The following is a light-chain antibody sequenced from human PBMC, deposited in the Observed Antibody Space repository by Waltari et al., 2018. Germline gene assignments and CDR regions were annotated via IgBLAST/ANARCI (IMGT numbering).Light chain of an antibody. CDR3: LQTLQTPRT. CDR2: LGS. Sequence: DIVLTQSPLSLPVTPGEPASIPCRSSQSPLRSNGNNYLDWYLQKPGQSPQFLIYLGSHRASGVPDRLSGSGSGTNFTLTISRVEAEDVGVYFCLQTLQTPRTFGQGTKVEIK. J-gene: IGKJ1*01. V-gene: IGKV2-28*01. CDR1: QSPLRSNGNNY.